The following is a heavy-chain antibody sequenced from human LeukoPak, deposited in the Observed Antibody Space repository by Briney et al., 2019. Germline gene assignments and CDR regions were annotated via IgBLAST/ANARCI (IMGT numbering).Heavy chain of an antibody. D-gene: IGHD6-13*01. V-gene: IGHV4-39*07. Sequence: SETLSLTCTVSGGSISSSSYYWGWIRQPPGKGLEWIGSIYYSGSTYYNPSLKSRVTISVDTSKNQFSLRLSSVTAADTALCYCARVTGYMVEDYFDYWGQGTLVTVSS. CDR3: ARVTGYMVEDYFDY. J-gene: IGHJ4*02. CDR1: GGSISSSSYY. CDR2: IYYSGST.